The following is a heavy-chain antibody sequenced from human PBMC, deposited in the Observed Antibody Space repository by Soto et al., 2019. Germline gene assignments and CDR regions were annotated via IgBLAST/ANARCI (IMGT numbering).Heavy chain of an antibody. Sequence: ASETLSLTCTVSGDSISRYYWNFIRQPPGKGLEWIGYIYDSESTNYNPSLKSRVTISVGTSKNQFSLNLNSVTAADTAVYFCASAWSRGVFDHWGQGILVTVSS. CDR1: GDSISRYY. CDR2: IYDSEST. V-gene: IGHV4-59*01. J-gene: IGHJ4*02. D-gene: IGHD2-8*02. CDR3: ASAWSRGVFDH.